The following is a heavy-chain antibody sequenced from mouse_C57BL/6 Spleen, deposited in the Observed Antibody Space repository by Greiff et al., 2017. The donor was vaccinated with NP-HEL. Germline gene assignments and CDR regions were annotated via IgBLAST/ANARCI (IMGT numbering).Heavy chain of an antibody. CDR1: GYTFTSYW. CDR2: IDPSDSST. J-gene: IGHJ2*01. CDR3: ARDGSSGDY. D-gene: IGHD1-1*01. V-gene: IGHV1-59*01. Sequence: QVQLQQPGAELVRPGTSVKLSCKASGYTFTSYWMHWVKQRPGQGLEWIGVIDPSDSSTNYNQKFKGKATLTVDTSSSTAYMQLSSLTSEDSAVYYCARDGSSGDYWGQGTTLTVSS.